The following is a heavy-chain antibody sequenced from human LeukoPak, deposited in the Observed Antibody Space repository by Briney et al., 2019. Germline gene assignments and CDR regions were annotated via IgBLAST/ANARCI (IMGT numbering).Heavy chain of an antibody. CDR3: ARDCSGGSCYSPSWWFDP. Sequence: PSETLSLTCTVSGGSISSYYWSWIRQPAGKGLVWIGRIYTTGSTNYNPSPKSRVTMSVDTSKNQFSLKPSSVTAADTAVYYCARDCSGGSCYSPSWWFDPWGQGTLVTVSS. CDR2: IYTTGST. CDR1: GGSISSYY. V-gene: IGHV4-4*07. D-gene: IGHD2-15*01. J-gene: IGHJ5*02.